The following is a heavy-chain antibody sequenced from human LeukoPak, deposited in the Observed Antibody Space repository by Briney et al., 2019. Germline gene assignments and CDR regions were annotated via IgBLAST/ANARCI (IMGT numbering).Heavy chain of an antibody. Sequence: PGGSLRLSCAASGFTFTSYDMHWVRQAPGKGLEWVALIWYDGSNTYYADSVRGRFTISRDNSKNTLYLQMNSLRAEDTAVYYCAKEGFDSWGQGTLVTVSS. CDR2: IWYDGSNT. CDR3: AKEGFDS. V-gene: IGHV3-33*06. J-gene: IGHJ4*02. CDR1: GFTFTSYD.